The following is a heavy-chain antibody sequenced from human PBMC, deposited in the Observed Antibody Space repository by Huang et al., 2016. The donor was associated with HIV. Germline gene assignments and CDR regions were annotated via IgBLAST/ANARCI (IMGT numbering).Heavy chain of an antibody. CDR2: IIPMFGTT. J-gene: IGHJ6*03. D-gene: IGHD2-21*02. CDR1: GGTFSTNA. Sequence: QVQLVQSGAEVKRPGASVKVSCRASGGTFSTNAVSWVRKDPGQGLEWLGGIIPMFGTTNYAQRFQGKVTSTADESSSTVYMELSSLRSDDTAVYYCARQPYCGGDCAHYYYFYMDVWGKGTTVTVSS. V-gene: IGHV1-69*13. CDR3: ARQPYCGGDCAHYYYFYMDV.